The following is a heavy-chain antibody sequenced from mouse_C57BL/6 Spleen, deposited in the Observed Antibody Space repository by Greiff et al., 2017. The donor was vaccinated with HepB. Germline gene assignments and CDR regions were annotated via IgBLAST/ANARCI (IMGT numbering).Heavy chain of an antibody. CDR2: ISYDGSN. Sequence: EVQLLESGPGLVKPSQSLSLTCSVTGYSITSGYYWNWIRQFPGNKLEWMGYISYDGSNNYNPSLKNRISITRDTSKNQFFLKLNSVTTEDTATYYCARERGYFDVWGTGTTVTVSS. V-gene: IGHV3-6*01. CDR1: GYSITSGYY. CDR3: ARERGYFDV. J-gene: IGHJ1*03.